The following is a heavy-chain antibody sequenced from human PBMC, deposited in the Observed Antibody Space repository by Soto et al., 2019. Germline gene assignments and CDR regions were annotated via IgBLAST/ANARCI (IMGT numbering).Heavy chain of an antibody. Sequence: SETLSLTCTVSGGSISSSYWSWIRQPPGKGLEWLAYIYDDGSANYNPSLKSRATISLGMSKNQFSLKLTSVTAADTAVYYCARDKYCSGGSCRKNWFDPWGQGTLVTVSS. J-gene: IGHJ5*02. CDR3: ARDKYCSGGSCRKNWFDP. CDR1: GGSISSSY. V-gene: IGHV4-59*01. CDR2: IYDDGSA. D-gene: IGHD2-15*01.